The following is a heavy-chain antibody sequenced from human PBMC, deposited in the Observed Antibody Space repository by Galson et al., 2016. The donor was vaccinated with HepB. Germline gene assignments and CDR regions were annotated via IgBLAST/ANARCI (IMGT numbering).Heavy chain of an antibody. CDR3: AAGYGRSDLDY. Sequence: SLRLSCAASGLTSSNAWMSWVRQAPGKGLEWVGRIKIKAHGETTDYAAPVEGRFTITRDDSKNTLYLQMNSLKTEDTAVYYCAAGYGRSDLDYWGQGTLATVSS. D-gene: IGHD5-18*01. CDR1: GLTSSNAW. J-gene: IGHJ4*02. V-gene: IGHV3-15*01. CDR2: IKIKAHGETT.